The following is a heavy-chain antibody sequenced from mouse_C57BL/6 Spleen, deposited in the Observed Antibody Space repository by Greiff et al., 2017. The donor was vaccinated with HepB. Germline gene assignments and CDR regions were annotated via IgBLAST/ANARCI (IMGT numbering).Heavy chain of an antibody. Sequence: QVQLQQPGAELVRPGSSVKLSCKASGYTFTSYWMHWVKQRPIQGLEWIGNIDPSDSETHSNQQFKDKATLTVYKSSSTAYMQLSSLTSEDSAVYYGAREDYYGTWFAYGGQGTLVTVSA. J-gene: IGHJ3*01. D-gene: IGHD1-1*01. CDR3: AREDYYGTWFAY. CDR2: IDPSDSET. CDR1: GYTFTSYW. V-gene: IGHV1-52*01.